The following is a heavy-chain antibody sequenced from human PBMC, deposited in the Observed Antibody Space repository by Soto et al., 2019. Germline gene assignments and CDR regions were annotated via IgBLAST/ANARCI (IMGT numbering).Heavy chain of an antibody. CDR2: IFYSGDT. Sequence: VQLQGSGPGLLKPSQTLSLTCTDSGASVNTGDYYWSFIRQPPGKGLEWLGYIFYSGDTYYNQSLKSRATISLNTSRSQFSLTLTSVTDADTAVYYCVGTGTTHDFWGQGTLVTVSS. CDR3: VGTGTTHDF. V-gene: IGHV4-30-4*01. J-gene: IGHJ1*01. D-gene: IGHD1-7*01. CDR1: GASVNTGDYY.